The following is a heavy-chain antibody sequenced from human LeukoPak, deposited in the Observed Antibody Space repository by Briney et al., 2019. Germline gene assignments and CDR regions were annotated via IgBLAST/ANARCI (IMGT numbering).Heavy chain of an antibody. CDR3: ARAPSTYFYGLGTYSNYFDY. CDR1: GGSVSSGSYY. CDR2: IYYSGST. Sequence: SETLSLTCTVSGGSVSSGSYYWSWIRQPPGKGLEWIGYIYYSGSTNYNPSLKSRVTISADTSKNQFSPKLSSVTAADTAVYYCARAPSTYFYGLGTYSNYFDYWGQGTLVTVSS. D-gene: IGHD3-10*01. V-gene: IGHV4-61*01. J-gene: IGHJ4*02.